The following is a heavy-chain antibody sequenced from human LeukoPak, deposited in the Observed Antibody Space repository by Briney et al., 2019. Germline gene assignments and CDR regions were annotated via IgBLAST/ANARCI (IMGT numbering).Heavy chain of an antibody. Sequence: GGSLRLSCAGSGFTFRGSAMTWVRQAPGKGLEWVANINQDGSEKNYVDSVKGRFTISRDSAKNSLFLQINSLRAEDTAVYYCARDLLWESDILTGFTHYFDSWGQGTLVTVSS. J-gene: IGHJ4*02. CDR3: ARDLLWESDILTGFTHYFDS. V-gene: IGHV3-7*01. CDR1: GFTFRGSA. D-gene: IGHD3-9*01. CDR2: INQDGSEK.